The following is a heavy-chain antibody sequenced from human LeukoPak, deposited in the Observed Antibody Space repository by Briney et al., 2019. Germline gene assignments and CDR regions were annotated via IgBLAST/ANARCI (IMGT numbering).Heavy chain of an antibody. D-gene: IGHD3-16*01. CDR2: INPNSGGT. CDR1: GYTFTGYY. Sequence: ASVKVSCKASGYTFTGYYMHWVRQAPGQGLEWMGWINPNSGGTNYAQKFQGRVTMTRDTSISTAYMELSRLRSDDTAVYYCARDRLGGANDAFDNWGQGTMVTVSS. V-gene: IGHV1-2*02. J-gene: IGHJ3*02. CDR3: ARDRLGGANDAFDN.